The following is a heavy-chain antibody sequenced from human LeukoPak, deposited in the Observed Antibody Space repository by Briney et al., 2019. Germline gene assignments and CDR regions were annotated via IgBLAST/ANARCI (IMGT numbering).Heavy chain of an antibody. CDR1: EFTFSSCS. J-gene: IGHJ4*02. V-gene: IGHV3-21*01. D-gene: IGHD4-17*01. Sequence: GGSLRLSCAASEFTFSSCSMNWVRQAPGKGLEWVSSISASSDYIFYADSVKGRFTMSRDNAKNTLYLQMNSLRVEDTAVYYCARVKFGDYAVDYWGQGTLVTVSS. CDR3: ARVKFGDYAVDY. CDR2: ISASSDYI.